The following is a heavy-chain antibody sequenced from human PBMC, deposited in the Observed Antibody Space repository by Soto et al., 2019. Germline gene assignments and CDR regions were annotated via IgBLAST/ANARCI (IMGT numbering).Heavy chain of an antibody. D-gene: IGHD6-19*01. J-gene: IGHJ5*02. V-gene: IGHV3-30*18. CDR2: ISPDGSNR. CDR1: GFRFSSYG. Sequence: QVKLVESGGGVVQPGRSLRLSCAASGFRFSSYGMHWVRQAPGKGLEWVALISPDGSNREYAESVQGRFTISRDNSKNTLYLHMNSLIVEDTAAYYCTKPRSGLQWPPFDPWGHGTLVTVSS. CDR3: TKPRSGLQWPPFDP.